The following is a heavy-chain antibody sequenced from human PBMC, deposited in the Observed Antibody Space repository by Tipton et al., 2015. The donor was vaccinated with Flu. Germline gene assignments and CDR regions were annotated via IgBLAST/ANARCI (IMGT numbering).Heavy chain of an antibody. V-gene: IGHV4-59*01. Sequence: TLSLTCSVSGDSISSFYWSWIRQPPGKGLEWIAYIPNSGSSNYNPTLKGRITVSVDTSKNQFSLILSSVTAADTAVYYCARSSRGWYRAMFDWGQGTLGTVSS. J-gene: IGHJ4*02. CDR3: ARSSRGWYRAMFD. CDR2: IPNSGSS. CDR1: GDSISSFY. D-gene: IGHD6-19*01.